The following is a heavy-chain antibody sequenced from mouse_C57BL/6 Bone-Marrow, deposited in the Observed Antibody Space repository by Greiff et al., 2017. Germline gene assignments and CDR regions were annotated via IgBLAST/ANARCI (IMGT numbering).Heavy chain of an antibody. V-gene: IGHV1-76*01. D-gene: IGHD2-2*01. CDR1: GYTFTDYY. CDR2: IYPGSGNT. J-gene: IGHJ2*01. Sequence: QVQLQQSGAELVRPGASVKLSCKASGYTFTDYYINWVKQRPGQGLEWIARIYPGSGNTYYNEKFKGKATLTAEKSSSTAYMQLSSLTSEDSAVYFCARWGLLDYWGQGTTLTVSS. CDR3: ARWGLLDY.